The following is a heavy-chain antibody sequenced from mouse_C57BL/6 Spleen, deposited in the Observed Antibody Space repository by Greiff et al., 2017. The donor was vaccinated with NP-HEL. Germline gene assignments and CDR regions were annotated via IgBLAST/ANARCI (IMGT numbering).Heavy chain of an antibody. J-gene: IGHJ2*01. CDR2: INPNNGGT. Sequence: EVQLQQSGPELVKPGASVKISCKASGYTFTDYYMNWVKQSHGKSLEWIGDINPNNGGTSYNQKFKGKATLTVDKSSSTAYMELRSLTSEDSAVYYCARLGSNYDYFDYWGQGTTLTVSS. D-gene: IGHD2-5*01. V-gene: IGHV1-26*01. CDR1: GYTFTDYY. CDR3: ARLGSNYDYFDY.